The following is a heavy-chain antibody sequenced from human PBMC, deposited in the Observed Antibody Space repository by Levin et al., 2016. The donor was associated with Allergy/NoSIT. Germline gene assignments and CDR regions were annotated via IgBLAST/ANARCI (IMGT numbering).Heavy chain of an antibody. Sequence: SETLSLTCAVSGYSISSGYYWGWIRQPPGKGLDWIGSIYHSGKTYYNPSLKSRVTISVDTSTNQFSLKLRSVTAADMAVYYCARDARYCTGGTCYRFNWFDPWGQGTLVTVSS. J-gene: IGHJ5*02. CDR3: ARDARYCTGGTCYRFNWFDP. CDR2: IYHSGKT. D-gene: IGHD2-15*01. V-gene: IGHV4-38-2*02. CDR1: GYSISSGYY.